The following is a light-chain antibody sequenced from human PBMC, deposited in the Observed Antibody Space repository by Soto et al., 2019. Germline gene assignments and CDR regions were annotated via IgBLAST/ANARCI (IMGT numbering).Light chain of an antibody. CDR1: QSIRSY. CDR3: QQTSSTPT. V-gene: IGKV1-39*01. Sequence: DIQMTQSPSSLSASVGDRVAITCRASQSIRSYVNWYQQKPGKAPKLLIYAASSLQTGVSSRFSGSGSGTDFALTVSDPPPQDFATYYCQQTSSTPTFGARSNVDIK. J-gene: IGKJ3*01. CDR2: AAS.